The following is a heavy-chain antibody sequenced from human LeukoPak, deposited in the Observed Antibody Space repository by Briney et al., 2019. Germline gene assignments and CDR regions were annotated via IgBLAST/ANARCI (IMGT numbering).Heavy chain of an antibody. Sequence: GGSLRLSCEAPGFTFSIYEMNWVRQAPGKGLECISYMSGSGSTTHYADSVKGRFTISRDNAKNSLYLQMNSLRVEDTAVYYCARGRYQHSTYGPGYWGEGTLVTVSS. D-gene: IGHD2-2*01. CDR1: GFTFSIYE. J-gene: IGHJ4*02. V-gene: IGHV3-48*03. CDR2: MSGSGSTT. CDR3: ARGRYQHSTYGPGY.